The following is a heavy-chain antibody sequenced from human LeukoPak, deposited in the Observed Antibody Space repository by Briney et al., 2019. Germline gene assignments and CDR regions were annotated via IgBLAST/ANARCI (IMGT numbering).Heavy chain of an antibody. D-gene: IGHD1-26*01. CDR1: GYTFTSYD. V-gene: IGHV1-8*01. CDR3: ARDYIVGAEGWFDP. CDR2: MNPNSGNT. Sequence: ASVKVSCKASGYTFTSYDINWVRQATGQGLEWMGWMNPNSGNTGYAQKFQGRVTMTRNTSISTAYMELSRLRSDDTAVYYCARDYIVGAEGWFDPWGQGTLVTVSS. J-gene: IGHJ5*02.